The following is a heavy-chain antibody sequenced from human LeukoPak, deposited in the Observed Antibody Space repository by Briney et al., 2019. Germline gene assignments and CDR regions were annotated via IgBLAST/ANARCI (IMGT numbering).Heavy chain of an antibody. CDR3: ARGGKRWLGVNAFDI. D-gene: IGHD5-24*01. CDR2: INSNGGST. J-gene: IGHJ3*02. V-gene: IGHV3-64*01. CDR1: GFTFSDYA. Sequence: GGSLRLSCAASGFTFSDYAMYWVRQAPGKGLEYVSVINSNGGSTYYVNSVKGRFTISRDNSKNTVYLQMGSLRAEDKAVYYCARGGKRWLGVNAFDIWGQGTMVTVSS.